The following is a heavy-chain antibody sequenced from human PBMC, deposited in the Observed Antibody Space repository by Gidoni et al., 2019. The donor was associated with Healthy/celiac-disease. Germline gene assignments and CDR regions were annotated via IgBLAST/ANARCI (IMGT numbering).Heavy chain of an antibody. Sequence: QLQLQESGPGLVKPSETLSLTCTVSGGSISSSSYYWGWIRPPPGKGLEWIGSIYYSGSTYYNPSLKSRVTISVDTSKNQFSLKLSSVTAADTAVYYCARVPSGYYPDYWGQGTLVTVSS. V-gene: IGHV4-39*07. CDR2: IYYSGST. CDR3: ARVPSGYYPDY. J-gene: IGHJ4*02. D-gene: IGHD3-22*01. CDR1: GGSISSSSYY.